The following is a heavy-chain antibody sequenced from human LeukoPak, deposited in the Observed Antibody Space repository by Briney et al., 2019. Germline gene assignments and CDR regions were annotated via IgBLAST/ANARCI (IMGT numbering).Heavy chain of an antibody. Sequence: GGSLRLSCAASGFTFSNAWMSWVRQAPGKGLEWVGRIKSKTDGGTTDYAAPVKGRFTISRDDSKNTLYLQMNSLKTEDTAVSYCTTKFDSSGYYREAWGQGTLVTVSS. CDR2: IKSKTDGGTT. CDR3: TTKFDSSGYYREA. D-gene: IGHD3-22*01. J-gene: IGHJ5*02. V-gene: IGHV3-15*01. CDR1: GFTFSNAW.